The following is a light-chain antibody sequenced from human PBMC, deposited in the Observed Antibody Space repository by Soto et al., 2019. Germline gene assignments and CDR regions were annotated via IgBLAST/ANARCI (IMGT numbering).Light chain of an antibody. CDR1: QSVSSY. J-gene: IGKJ3*01. CDR3: QQRSNWPPAT. CDR2: DAS. V-gene: IGKV3-11*01. Sequence: EIVLTQSPATLSLSPGERATLSCRASQSVSSYLAWYQQKPGQAPRLLIYDASNRATGIPAGFSGSGSGTDFTLTISSLEPEDFAGYYCQQRSNWPPATFGPGTKVDIK.